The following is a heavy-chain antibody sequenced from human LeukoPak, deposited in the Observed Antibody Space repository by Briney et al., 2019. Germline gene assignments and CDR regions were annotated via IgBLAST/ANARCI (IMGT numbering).Heavy chain of an antibody. CDR1: GYTFTSYG. J-gene: IGHJ3*02. D-gene: IGHD2-15*01. V-gene: IGHV1-18*01. CDR3: ARDWDCGGGSCYDVFDI. CDR2: ISTKNGRT. Sequence: ASVKVSCKASGYTFTSYGIRWVRQAPGQGLEWMGWISTKNGRTNYAQKLQGRVTMTADTLTTTVYMELSSLGSDDTAVYYCARDWDCGGGSCYDVFDIWGQGTMVTVSS.